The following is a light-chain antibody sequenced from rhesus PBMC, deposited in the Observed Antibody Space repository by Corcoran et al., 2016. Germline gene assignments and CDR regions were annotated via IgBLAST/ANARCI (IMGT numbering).Light chain of an antibody. CDR3: QKYSSSPFT. J-gene: IGKJ3*01. V-gene: IGKV3-53*01. CDR2: GAS. Sequence: QVILTQSPATLSLSPGERATLSCRASQSVSSSLAWYQQKPGQAPRLLIYGASSRATGIPARFSGRGFGTEFTLTIISLEPEDFAVYYCQKYSSSPFTFGPGTKLDIK. CDR1: QSVSSS.